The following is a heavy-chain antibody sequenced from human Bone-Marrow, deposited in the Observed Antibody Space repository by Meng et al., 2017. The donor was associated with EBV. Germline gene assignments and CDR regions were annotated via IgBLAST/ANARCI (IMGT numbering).Heavy chain of an antibody. CDR2: IFHSGGT. CDR1: GGSISSTSYY. J-gene: IGHJ5*02. V-gene: IGHV4-39*07. Sequence: QLHLQESCPGLVKPSATLSLTCPVSGGSISSTSYYWGWIRQPPGKGLEWIGSIFHSGGTYYNPSVRSRVIISVDTSKNQFSLRLGSVTAADTAVYFCARDRTRSYYNGDYSEWFDPWGQGTLVTVSS. CDR3: ARDRTRSYYNGDYSEWFDP. D-gene: IGHD3-10*01.